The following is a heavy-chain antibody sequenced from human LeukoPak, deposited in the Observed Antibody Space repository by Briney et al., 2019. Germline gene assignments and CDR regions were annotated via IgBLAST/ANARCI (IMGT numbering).Heavy chain of an antibody. CDR2: ISAYNGNT. V-gene: IGHV1-18*01. D-gene: IGHD3-22*01. Sequence: ASVKVSCKASGYTFTSYGISWVRQAPGQGLEWMGWISAYNGNTNYAQKLQGRVTMTTDTSTSTAYMELRNLRSDDTAVYYCARDRWYYDSSGYSGSGWYFDLWGRGTLVTVSS. J-gene: IGHJ2*01. CDR1: GYTFTSYG. CDR3: ARDRWYYDSSGYSGSGWYFDL.